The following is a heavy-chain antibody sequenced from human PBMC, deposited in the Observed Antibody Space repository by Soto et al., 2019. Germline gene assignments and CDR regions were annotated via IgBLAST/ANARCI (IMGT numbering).Heavy chain of an antibody. CDR1: GFTFSSYA. CDR3: AKDSLYDYGDYVRAFDI. CDR2: ISGSGGST. D-gene: IGHD4-17*01. V-gene: IGHV3-23*01. Sequence: ESGGGLVQPGGSLRLSCAASGFTFSSYAMSWVRQAPGKGLEWVSAISGSGGSTYYADSVKGRFTISRDNSKNTLYLQMNSLRAEDTAVYYCAKDSLYDYGDYVRAFDIWGQGTMVTVSS. J-gene: IGHJ3*02.